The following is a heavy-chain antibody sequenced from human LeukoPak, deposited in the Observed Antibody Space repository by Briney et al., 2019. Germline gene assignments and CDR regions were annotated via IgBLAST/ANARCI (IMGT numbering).Heavy chain of an antibody. V-gene: IGHV3-23*01. D-gene: IGHD3-22*01. CDR3: AKGSYYDSSGSFYFDY. CDR2: ISGSGDNT. Sequence: GGSLRLSCAASGFTFSSYAMSWVRQAPGKGLEWVSGISGSGDNTYYADSVKGRFTISRDNSKNTLYVQVNSLGTEDTAAYYCAKGSYYDSSGSFYFDYWGQGTLVTYSS. J-gene: IGHJ4*02. CDR1: GFTFSSYA.